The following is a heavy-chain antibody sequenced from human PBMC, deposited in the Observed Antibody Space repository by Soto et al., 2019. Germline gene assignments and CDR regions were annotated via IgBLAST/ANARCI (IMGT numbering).Heavy chain of an antibody. J-gene: IGHJ1*01. CDR3: ARVRSGSYYGSPVQH. CDR2: ISYDGSNK. Sequence: GGSLRLSCAASGFTFSSYAMHWVRQAPGKGLEWVAVISYDGSNKYYADSVKGRFTISRDNSKNTLYLQMNSLRAEDTAVYYCARVRSGSYYGSPVQHWGQGTLVTVSS. V-gene: IGHV3-30-3*01. CDR1: GFTFSSYA. D-gene: IGHD1-26*01.